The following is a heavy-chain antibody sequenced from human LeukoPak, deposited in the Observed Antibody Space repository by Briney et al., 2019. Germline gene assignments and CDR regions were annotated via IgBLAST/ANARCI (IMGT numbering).Heavy chain of an antibody. CDR1: GYTFTSYA. CDR2: INAGNGNT. Sequence: ASVKVSCKASGYTFTSYAMDWVRQAPGQRLEWMGWINAGNGNTKYSQKFQGRVTITRDTSASTAYMELSSLRSEDTAVYYCARYVYYGSGGRPSYFDYWGQGTLVTVSS. CDR3: ARYVYYGSGGRPSYFDY. V-gene: IGHV1-3*01. J-gene: IGHJ4*02. D-gene: IGHD3-10*01.